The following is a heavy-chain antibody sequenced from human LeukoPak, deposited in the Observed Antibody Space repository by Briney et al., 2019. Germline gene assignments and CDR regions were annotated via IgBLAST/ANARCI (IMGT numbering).Heavy chain of an antibody. Sequence: PGGSLRLSCAASGFTFSSYAMSWVRQAPGNGLEWVSVISGSGGSTYYADSVQGRFTISRDNSKDTLYLQMNSPRAEDTAVYYCAKGQTGYDWAYYYYMDVWGKGTTVTVSS. CDR2: ISGSGGST. CDR3: AKGQTGYDWAYYYYMDV. CDR1: GFTFSSYA. D-gene: IGHD3-16*01. J-gene: IGHJ6*03. V-gene: IGHV3-23*01.